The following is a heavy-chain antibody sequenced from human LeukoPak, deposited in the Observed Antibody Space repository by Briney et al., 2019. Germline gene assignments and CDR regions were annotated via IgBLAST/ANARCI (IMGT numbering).Heavy chain of an antibody. V-gene: IGHV4-4*02. J-gene: IGHJ4*02. CDR3: AREVEARDYFDY. D-gene: IGHD6-6*01. CDR2: IYHSGST. Sequence: SETLSLTCTVSGGSISSSNWWSWVRQPPGKGLEWIGEIYHSGSTNYNPSLKSRVTISVDKSKNQFSLKLSSVTAADTAVYYCAREVEARDYFDYWGQGTLVTVSS. CDR1: GGSISSSNW.